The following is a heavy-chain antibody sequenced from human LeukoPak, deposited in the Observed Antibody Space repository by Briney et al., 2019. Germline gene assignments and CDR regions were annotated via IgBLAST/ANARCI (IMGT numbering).Heavy chain of an antibody. CDR1: GYSFTTYW. J-gene: IGHJ4*02. V-gene: IGHV5-51*01. CDR3: ARPFRGGSYGNFDY. CDR2: IYPGDSDT. D-gene: IGHD1-26*01. Sequence: GESLRISCKGSGYSFTTYWIAWVRQMPGKGLEWMGIIYPGDSDTRYNPSFQGQVTISADKSISTAYLQWSSLKASDTAMYYCARPFRGGSYGNFDYWGQGTLVTVSS.